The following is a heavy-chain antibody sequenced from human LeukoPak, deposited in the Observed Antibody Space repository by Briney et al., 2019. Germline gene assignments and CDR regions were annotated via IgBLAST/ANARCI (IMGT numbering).Heavy chain of an antibody. J-gene: IGHJ4*02. CDR2: FSWNSGSI. V-gene: IGHV3-9*03. Sequence: GGSLRLSCAASGFTFHDHAMPWVRQAPGKGLEWVSGFSWNSGSIVYADSVKGRFTISRDNAKNSLYLQMNSRGAEDMALYYCAKDWGNGYSYGGFDYWGQGTLVTVSS. CDR3: AKDWGNGYSYGGFDY. D-gene: IGHD5-18*01. CDR1: GFTFHDHA.